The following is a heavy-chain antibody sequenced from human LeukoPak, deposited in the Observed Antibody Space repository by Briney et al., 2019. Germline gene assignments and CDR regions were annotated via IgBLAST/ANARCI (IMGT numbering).Heavy chain of an antibody. V-gene: IGHV3-53*01. CDR3: ARGYGGGFDH. Sequence: GGSLRLSCAASGFSVKNNYMSWVRQAPGKGLEWVSVIYSGGSTYYADSVKGRFTISRDISKNTLFLQMSSLRAEDTAVYYCARGYGGGFDHWGQGTLVTVSS. J-gene: IGHJ4*02. CDR2: IYSGGST. CDR1: GFSVKNNY. D-gene: IGHD3-16*01.